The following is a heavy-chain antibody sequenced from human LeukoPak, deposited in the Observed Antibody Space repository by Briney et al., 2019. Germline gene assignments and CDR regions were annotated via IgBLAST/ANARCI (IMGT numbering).Heavy chain of an antibody. CDR2: INPNSGGT. CDR3: ATGGWGYSSGWYGGYYFDY. D-gene: IGHD6-19*01. J-gene: IGHJ4*02. CDR1: GYTFTGYY. Sequence: ASVKVSCKASGYTFTGYYMHWVRQAPGQGLEWMGWINPNSGGTNYAQKFQGRVTMTRDMSTSTVYMELSSLRSEDTAVYYCATGGWGYSSGWYGGYYFDYWGQGTLVTVSS. V-gene: IGHV1-2*02.